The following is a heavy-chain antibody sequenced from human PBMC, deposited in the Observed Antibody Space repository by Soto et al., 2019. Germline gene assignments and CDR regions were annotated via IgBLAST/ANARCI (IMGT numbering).Heavy chain of an antibody. CDR2: IYHTGST. D-gene: IGHD2-2*01. Sequence: QLQLQESGSGLVQPSQTLSLTCAVSGGSISSGGSSWSWIRQPPGKGLEWIGYIYHTGSTSYNPSLKSRVTMSVDMSNNQFFLKLKSVTAAATAVYYCAREKYQLPLRWFDPWGQGTLVTVSS. J-gene: IGHJ5*02. CDR3: AREKYQLPLRWFDP. CDR1: GGSISSGGSS. V-gene: IGHV4-30-2*01.